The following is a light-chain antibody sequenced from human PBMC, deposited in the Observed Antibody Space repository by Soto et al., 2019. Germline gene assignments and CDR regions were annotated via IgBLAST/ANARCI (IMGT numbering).Light chain of an antibody. V-gene: IGLV2-8*01. CDR3: SSYGDTNHLL. J-gene: IGLJ2*01. CDR2: EVS. CDR1: SSDIGAYNY. Sequence: QSALTQPPSTSGSPGQSVTISCTGTSSDIGAYNYVSWYQQHPGKAPKLMIYEVSERPSGVPDRFSGSKSGNTASLTVSGLQADDEADYYCSSYGDTNHLLFGGGTQLTVL.